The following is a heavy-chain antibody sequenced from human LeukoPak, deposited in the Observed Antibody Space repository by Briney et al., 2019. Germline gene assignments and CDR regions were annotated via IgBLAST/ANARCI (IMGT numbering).Heavy chain of an antibody. CDR1: GFSFSTYW. V-gene: IGHV3-7*03. CDR2: IKEDGSQK. D-gene: IGHD3-16*01. CDR3: ARGGGLDV. Sequence: PGGSLRLSCAPSGFSFSTYWMSWVRQAPGKGLEWVANIKEDGSQKYYVDSVKGRFTIFRDNAKNSLSLQMSNLRAEDTAVYFCARGGGLDVWGQGATVTVSS. J-gene: IGHJ6*02.